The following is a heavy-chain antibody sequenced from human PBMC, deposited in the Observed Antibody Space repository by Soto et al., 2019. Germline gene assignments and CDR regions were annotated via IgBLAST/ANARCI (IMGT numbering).Heavy chain of an antibody. Sequence: QVTLKESGPVLVKPTETLTLTSTVSGFSVSNARMGVSRIGQPPGKALEWLAHIFPNDEKSYSISLKSRLTVSKDTSKSQVVLTMTNMDPVDTATYYCGRTNGNSYGFDYWGQGTLVTVSS. CDR3: GRTNGNSYGFDY. CDR1: GFSVSNARMG. V-gene: IGHV2-26*01. D-gene: IGHD5-18*01. J-gene: IGHJ4*02. CDR2: IFPNDEK.